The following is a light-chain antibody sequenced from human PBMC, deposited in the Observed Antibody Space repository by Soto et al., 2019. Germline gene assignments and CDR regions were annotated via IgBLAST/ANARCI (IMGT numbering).Light chain of an antibody. CDR3: QQYDNSPLT. Sequence: EIVLTQSPGTLSLSPGERATLSCRASQSVSSSYLAWYQQKPGQAPRLLIYGASSRATGIPDRFSGSGSGTDFTLTISRLVPEDFAVYYCQQYDNSPLTFGGGTKVEI. V-gene: IGKV3-20*01. CDR2: GAS. J-gene: IGKJ4*01. CDR1: QSVSSSY.